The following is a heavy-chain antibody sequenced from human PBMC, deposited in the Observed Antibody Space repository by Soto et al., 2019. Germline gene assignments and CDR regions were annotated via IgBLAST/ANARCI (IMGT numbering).Heavy chain of an antibody. V-gene: IGHV4-31*03. CDR2: IYYSGIT. J-gene: IGHJ5*02. CDR1: GGSISSGGYY. D-gene: IGHD3-3*01. CDR3: AGDRFLEWLPRVRWFDP. Sequence: PSETLSLTCTVSGGSISSGGYYWSWIRQHPGKGLEWIGYIYYSGITYYNPSLKSRVTISVDTSKNQFSLKLSSVTAADTAVYYCAGDRFLEWLPRVRWFDPWGQGTLVTVSS.